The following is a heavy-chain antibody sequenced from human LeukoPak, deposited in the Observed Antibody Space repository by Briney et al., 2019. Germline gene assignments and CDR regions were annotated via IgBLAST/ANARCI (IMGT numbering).Heavy chain of an antibody. CDR1: GFTVSSNY. Sequence: GGSLRLSCAASGFTVSSNYISWVGQPPGKGLQWVSVIYSGGSTYYAASVKGRFTISKDNSKNTLYLQMNSLRAEDTAVYYCARPIAAGGPSHWGQGTLVTVSS. CDR2: IYSGGST. D-gene: IGHD6-13*01. CDR3: ARPIAAGGPSH. J-gene: IGHJ4*02. V-gene: IGHV3-66*02.